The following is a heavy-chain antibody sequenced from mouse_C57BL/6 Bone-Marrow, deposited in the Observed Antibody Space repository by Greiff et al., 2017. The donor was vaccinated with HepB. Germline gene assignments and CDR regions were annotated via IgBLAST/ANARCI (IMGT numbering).Heavy chain of an antibody. CDR1: GYTFTDYN. V-gene: IGHV1-18*01. J-gene: IGHJ3*01. CDR2: INPNNGGT. D-gene: IGHD2-1*01. CDR3: ARREIYYGNYGFAY. Sequence: VQLQQSGPELVKPGASVKIPCKASGYTFTDYNMDWVKQSHGKSLEWIGDINPNNGGTIYNQKFKGKATLTVDKSSSTAYMELRSLTSEDTAVYYCARREIYYGNYGFAYWGQGTLVTVSA.